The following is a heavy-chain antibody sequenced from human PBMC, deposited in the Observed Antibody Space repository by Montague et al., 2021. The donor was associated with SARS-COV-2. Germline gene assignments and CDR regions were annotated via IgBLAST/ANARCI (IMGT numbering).Heavy chain of an antibody. V-gene: IGHV4-38-2*02. Sequence: SETLSLTCTVSGYSFSSGYYWGWIRQPPGKGLEWIGSIYHSGSTYYNPSLKSRVTISVDTSKNQFSLKLSSVTAADTAVYYCAVNSNYYYYYGMDVWGQGTTVTVSS. CDR1: GYSFSSGYY. CDR2: IYHSGST. J-gene: IGHJ6*02. CDR3: AVNSNYYYYYGMDV. D-gene: IGHD4-11*01.